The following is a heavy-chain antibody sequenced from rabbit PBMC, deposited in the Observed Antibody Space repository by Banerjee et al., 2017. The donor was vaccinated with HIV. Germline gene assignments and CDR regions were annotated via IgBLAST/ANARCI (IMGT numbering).Heavy chain of an antibody. CDR1: GFDFSDYY. Sequence: QEQLEESGGDLVKPGASLTLTCTASGFDFSDYYMCWVRQAPGKGLEWIGCIYTGTGTWYASWVNGRFTISKTSSTTVTLQMTSLTAADTATYFCARWAGYFYYFNLWGPGTLVTV. V-gene: IGHV1S45*01. J-gene: IGHJ4*01. D-gene: IGHD1-1*01. CDR3: ARWAGYFYYFNL. CDR2: IYTGTGT.